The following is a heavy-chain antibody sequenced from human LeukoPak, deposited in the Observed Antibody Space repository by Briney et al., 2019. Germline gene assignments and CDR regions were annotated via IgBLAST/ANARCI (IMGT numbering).Heavy chain of an antibody. CDR3: ARGRCRNSGCXXXFDY. CDR1: GDSISNYY. Sequence: PSETLSLNCTVSGDSISNYYWSWIRQPPGKGLEWIGYIYYSESTNYNPSLKSRVTISTDTSKSQFSLNLRSVTAEDTGIYYCARGRCRNSGCXXXFDYWGQGTQVTVSS. J-gene: IGHJ4*02. CDR2: IYYSEST. D-gene: IGHD2/OR15-2a*01. V-gene: IGHV4-59*01.